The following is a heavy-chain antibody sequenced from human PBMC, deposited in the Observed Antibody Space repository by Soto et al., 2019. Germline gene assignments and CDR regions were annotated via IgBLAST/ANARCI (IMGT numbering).Heavy chain of an antibody. D-gene: IGHD2-2*01. J-gene: IGHJ6*02. V-gene: IGHV6-1*01. CDR1: GASVSSNSAA. Sequence: QTLSLTCAISGASVSSNSAAWNWIRQSPSRGLEWLGRTYYRSKWYNDYAVSVKSRITINPDTSKNQFSLQLNSVTPEDTAVYYCARGGCSSTSCYPLYGMDVWGQGTTVTVSS. CDR3: ARGGCSSTSCYPLYGMDV. CDR2: TYYRSKWYN.